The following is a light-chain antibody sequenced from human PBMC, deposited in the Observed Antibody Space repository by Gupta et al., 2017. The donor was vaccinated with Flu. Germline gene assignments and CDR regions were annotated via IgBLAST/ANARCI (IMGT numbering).Light chain of an antibody. CDR3: YSTDSNANNGV. Sequence: GKTARIACTGDAMTKKYAYWYQQKSGQAPVLLIYDDNKRPSGIPERFSGSSSGTMATLTISGAQVEDEADYYCYSTDSNANNGVFGGGTELTVL. CDR1: AMTKKY. J-gene: IGLJ2*01. CDR2: DDN. V-gene: IGLV3-10*01.